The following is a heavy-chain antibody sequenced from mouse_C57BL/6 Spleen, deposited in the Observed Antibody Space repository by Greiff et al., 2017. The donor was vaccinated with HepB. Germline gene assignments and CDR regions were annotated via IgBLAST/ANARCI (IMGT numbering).Heavy chain of an antibody. D-gene: IGHD2-4*01. V-gene: IGHV1-80*01. CDR2: IYPGDGDT. CDR3: ARRGYDYDDGFAY. CDR1: GYAFSSYW. J-gene: IGHJ3*01. Sequence: QVQLQQSGAELVKPGASVKISCKASGYAFSSYWMNWVKQRPGKGLEWIGQIYPGDGDTNYNGKFKGKAALTADKSSSTAYMQLSSLTSEDSAVYFFARRGYDYDDGFAYWGQGTLVTVSA.